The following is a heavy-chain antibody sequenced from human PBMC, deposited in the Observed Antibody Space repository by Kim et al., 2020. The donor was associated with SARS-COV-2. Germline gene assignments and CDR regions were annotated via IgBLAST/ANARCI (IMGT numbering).Heavy chain of an antibody. CDR2: ISGSGGST. CDR3: ATLGADIAAAGYDHLTRIYYYYGMDV. Sequence: GGSLRLSCAASGFTFSSYAMSWVRQAPGKGLEWVSAISGSGGSTYYADSVKGRFTISRDNSKNTLYLQMNSLRAEDTAVYYCATLGADIAAAGYDHLTRIYYYYGMDVWGQGTTVTVSS. D-gene: IGHD6-13*01. J-gene: IGHJ6*02. CDR1: GFTFSSYA. V-gene: IGHV3-23*01.